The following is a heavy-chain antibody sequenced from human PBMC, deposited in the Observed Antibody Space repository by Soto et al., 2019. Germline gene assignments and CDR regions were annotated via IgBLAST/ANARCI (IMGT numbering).Heavy chain of an antibody. D-gene: IGHD3-3*01. CDR2: ISSSGSTI. J-gene: IGHJ6*02. Sequence: PGGSLRLSCAASGFTFSSYEMNWVRQAPGKGLEWVSYISSSGSTIYYADSVKGRFTISRDNAKNSLYLQMNSLRAEDTAVYYCARAPDFRGYDFWSGYYLPYYYYGMDVWGQGTTVTVSS. CDR1: GFTFSSYE. CDR3: ARAPDFRGYDFWSGYYLPYYYYGMDV. V-gene: IGHV3-48*03.